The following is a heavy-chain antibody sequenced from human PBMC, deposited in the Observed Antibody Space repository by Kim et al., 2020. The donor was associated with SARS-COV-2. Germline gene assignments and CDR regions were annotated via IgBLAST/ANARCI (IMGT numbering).Heavy chain of an antibody. D-gene: IGHD6-19*01. Sequence: RGRFTNSTDKSKNTLYLQMNSLRAEDTAVYYCARDRGWGYSSGWYNYFDYWGQGTLVTVSS. V-gene: IGHV3-30*01. CDR3: ARDRGWGYSSGWYNYFDY. J-gene: IGHJ4*02.